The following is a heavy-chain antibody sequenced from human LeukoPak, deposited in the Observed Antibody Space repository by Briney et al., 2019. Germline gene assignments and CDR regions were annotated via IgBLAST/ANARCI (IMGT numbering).Heavy chain of an antibody. CDR2: INHSGST. Sequence: SETLSLTCAVYGGSFSGYYWSWIRQPPGKGLEWIGEINHSGSTNYNPSLKSRVTISVDTSKNQFSLKLSSVTAADTAVYYCARDRGYSYGFDYWGQGILVTVSS. J-gene: IGHJ4*02. CDR3: ARDRGYSYGFDY. CDR1: GGSFSGYY. V-gene: IGHV4-34*01. D-gene: IGHD5-18*01.